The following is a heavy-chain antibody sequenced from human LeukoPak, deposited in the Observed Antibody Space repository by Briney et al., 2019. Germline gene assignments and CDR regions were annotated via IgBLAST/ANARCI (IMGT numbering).Heavy chain of an antibody. J-gene: IGHJ4*02. V-gene: IGHV3-7*05. CDR2: IKQDGSEK. Sequence: GGSLRLSCAASGFTFSTYWMSWVRQAPGKGLEWVANIKQDGSEKYYVDSVKGRFTISRDNAKTSLYLQMNSLRAEDTAVYFCVIAWSIDSWGQGTLVTVSS. D-gene: IGHD2-15*01. CDR3: VIAWSIDS. CDR1: GFTFSTYW.